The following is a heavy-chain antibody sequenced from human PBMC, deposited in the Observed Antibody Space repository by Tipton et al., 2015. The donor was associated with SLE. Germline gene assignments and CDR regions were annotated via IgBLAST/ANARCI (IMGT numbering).Heavy chain of an antibody. CDR2: IYYSGST. CDR1: GASITNYF. CDR3: ARDLNGYNRGWYYYMDV. Sequence: LRLSCNVSGASITNYFWTWIRQPPGKGLEWIGYIYYSGSTNYNPSLKSRVTISVDTSKNQFSLKLSSVTAADTAVYYCARDLNGYNRGWYYYMDVWGKGTTVTVSS. J-gene: IGHJ6*03. V-gene: IGHV4-59*01. D-gene: IGHD5-24*01.